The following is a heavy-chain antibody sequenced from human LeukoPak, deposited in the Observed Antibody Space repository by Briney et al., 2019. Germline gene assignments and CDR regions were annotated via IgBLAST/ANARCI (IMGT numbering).Heavy chain of an antibody. J-gene: IGHJ4*02. CDR2: FYHTGRT. D-gene: IGHD2-2*01. Sequence: PSETLSLTCTVSGYSISLGYYWGWIRQPPGEGLEWIGSFYHTGRTHYNPSLKSRVTMSVDTSKNQFSLKLSSVTGADTAVYYCARDPAGNAPYYFDYWGQGTLVTVS. V-gene: IGHV4-38-2*02. CDR3: ARDPAGNAPYYFDY. CDR1: GYSISLGYY.